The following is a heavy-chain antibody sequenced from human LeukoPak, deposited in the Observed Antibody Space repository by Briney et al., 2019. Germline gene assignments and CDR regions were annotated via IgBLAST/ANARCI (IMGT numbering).Heavy chain of an antibody. CDR3: TTDHSSGWYNWFDP. Sequence: GGSLRLSCAASGFLFSTYAIHWVRQAPGKGLEWVGRIKSKTDGGTTDYAAPVKGRFTISRDDSKNTLYLQMNSLKTEDTAVYYCTTDHSSGWYNWFDPWGQGTLVTVSS. CDR1: GFLFSTYA. J-gene: IGHJ5*02. D-gene: IGHD6-19*01. V-gene: IGHV3-15*01. CDR2: IKSKTDGGTT.